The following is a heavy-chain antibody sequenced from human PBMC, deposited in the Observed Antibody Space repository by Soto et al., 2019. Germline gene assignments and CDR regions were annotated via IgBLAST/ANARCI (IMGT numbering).Heavy chain of an antibody. Sequence: GASVKVSCKASGGTFSSYSISWVRQAPGQGLEWMGRIISILGIANYAQKFQGRVTITADKSTSTAYMELSSLRSEDTAVYYCARAPLYGDYLFDYWGQGTLVTVSS. V-gene: IGHV1-69*02. J-gene: IGHJ4*02. D-gene: IGHD4-17*01. CDR1: GGTFSSYS. CDR3: ARAPLYGDYLFDY. CDR2: IISILGIA.